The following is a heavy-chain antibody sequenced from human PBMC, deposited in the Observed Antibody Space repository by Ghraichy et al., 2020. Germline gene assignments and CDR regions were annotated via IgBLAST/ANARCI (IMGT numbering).Heavy chain of an antibody. CDR1: RYSFTSCW. V-gene: IGHV5-51*01. J-gene: IGHJ6*02. D-gene: IGHD3-16*02. CDR2: INPGDSHT. CDR3: ARQEVEVTELSLSQRDYYYYGMDV. Sequence: GASLNISCTGSRYSFTSCWIGWVRQLPGKGLEWMGIINPGDSHTRSSPSFQGQVTISADKSITTAYLQWSSLKASDTAVYYCARQEVEVTELSLSQRDYYYYGMDVWGQGTTVTVSS.